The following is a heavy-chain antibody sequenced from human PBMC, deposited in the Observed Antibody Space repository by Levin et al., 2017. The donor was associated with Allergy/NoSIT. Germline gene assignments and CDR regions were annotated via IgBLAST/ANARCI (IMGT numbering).Heavy chain of an antibody. CDR1: GFTFSSYE. CDR3: ARDYSSSWDNWFDP. V-gene: IGHV3-48*03. CDR2: ISSSGSTI. D-gene: IGHD6-13*01. Sequence: PGGSLRLSCAASGFTFSSYEMNWVRQAPGKGLEWVSYISSSGSTIYYADSVKGRFTIYRDNAKNSLYLQMNSLRAEDTAVYYCARDYSSSWDNWFDPWGQGTLVTVSS. J-gene: IGHJ5*02.